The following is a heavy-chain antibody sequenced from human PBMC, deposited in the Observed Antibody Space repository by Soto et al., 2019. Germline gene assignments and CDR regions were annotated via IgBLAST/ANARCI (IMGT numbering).Heavy chain of an antibody. D-gene: IGHD2-2*03. V-gene: IGHV3-74*01. Sequence: GGCLRLSCAASGFAFGSHAMHWVRQAPGKGLVWVSRINIYGSSTDYADSVKGRFTISRDNAKNTLYLQMNSLRVEDTAVYYCARGWIGDLNDAFDIWGQGTMITVSS. CDR3: ARGWIGDLNDAFDI. CDR1: GFAFGSHA. CDR2: INIYGSST. J-gene: IGHJ3*02.